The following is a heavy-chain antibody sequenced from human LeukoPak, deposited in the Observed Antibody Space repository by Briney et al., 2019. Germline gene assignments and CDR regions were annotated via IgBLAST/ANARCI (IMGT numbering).Heavy chain of an antibody. D-gene: IGHD6-19*01. J-gene: IGHJ6*02. CDR3: ASQRSSGEYYYYYYGMDV. V-gene: IGHV4-59*12. CDR1: GGSISSYY. Sequence: SETLSLTCTVSGGSISSYYWSWIRQPPGKGLEWIGSIYYSGSTYYNPSLKSRVTISVDTSKNQFSLKLSSVTAADTAVYYCASQRSSGEYYYYYYGMDVWGQGTTVTVSS. CDR2: IYYSGST.